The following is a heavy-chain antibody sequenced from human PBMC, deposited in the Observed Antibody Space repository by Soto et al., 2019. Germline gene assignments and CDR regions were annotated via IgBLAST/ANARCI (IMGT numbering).Heavy chain of an antibody. J-gene: IGHJ6*02. CDR2: ISPYTGNT. Sequence: QVQLVQSGDEVKKPGASVKVSCEASGYIFVNYGIAWVRQATGQGLEWMGWISPYTGNTHSATKVQGRLTMTTDTSTSTAYMDLGSLTSDDTAVYYCVMVDNYVTPTPQDVWGQGTTVTVSS. V-gene: IGHV1-18*01. CDR1: GYIFVNYG. D-gene: IGHD3-16*01. CDR3: VMVDNYVTPTPQDV.